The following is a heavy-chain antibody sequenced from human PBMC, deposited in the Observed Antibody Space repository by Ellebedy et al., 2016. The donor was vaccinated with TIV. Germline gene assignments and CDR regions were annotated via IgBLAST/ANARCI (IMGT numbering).Heavy chain of an antibody. CDR1: GGTFSSYA. Sequence: SVKISCXASGGTFSSYAISWVRQAPGQGLEWMGGIIPIFGSANYAQKFQGRVTIIADESTSTAYMELSSLRSEDTAVYYCARDRLSEVLNGGLGVNQLLAPYYMDVWGKGTTVTVSS. D-gene: IGHD2-2*01. V-gene: IGHV1-69*13. J-gene: IGHJ6*03. CDR3: ARDRLSEVLNGGLGVNQLLAPYYMDV. CDR2: IIPIFGSA.